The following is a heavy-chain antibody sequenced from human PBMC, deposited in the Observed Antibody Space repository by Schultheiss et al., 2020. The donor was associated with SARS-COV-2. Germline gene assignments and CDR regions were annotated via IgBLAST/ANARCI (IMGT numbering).Heavy chain of an antibody. D-gene: IGHD3-10*01. Sequence: LRLSCTVSGGSITSGGYYWSWIRQHPGKGPEWIGNFYDSGSTFYKPSLKSRVTISVDTSENQSSLKLSSVTAADTAVYYCAGGPTWFHYYYALDVWGQGTPVTVSS. CDR2: FYDSGST. V-gene: IGHV4-31*03. CDR1: GGSITSGGYY. CDR3: AGGPTWFHYYYALDV. J-gene: IGHJ6*02.